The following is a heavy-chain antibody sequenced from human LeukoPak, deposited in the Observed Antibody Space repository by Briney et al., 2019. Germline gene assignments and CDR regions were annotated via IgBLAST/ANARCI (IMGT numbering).Heavy chain of an antibody. J-gene: IGHJ4*01. V-gene: IGHV3-33*01. CDR3: ASLILTGDGDY. D-gene: IGHD7-27*01. CDR1: GFTFSSYG. CDR2: IWYDGSNK. Sequence: PGRSLRLSCAASGFTFSSYGMHWVRQAPGKGLEWVAVIWYDGSNKYYADSVKGRFTISRDNSKNTLYLQMNSPRAEDTAVYYCASLILTGDGDYWGQGTLVTVSS.